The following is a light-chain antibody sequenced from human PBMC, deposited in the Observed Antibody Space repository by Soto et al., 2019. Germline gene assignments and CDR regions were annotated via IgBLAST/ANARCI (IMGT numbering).Light chain of an antibody. CDR3: QQYYSTPFT. Sequence: DIVMTQSPDSLAVSLGERATINCKSSPSVLYSSNNKNYLAWYQQKPGQPPKLLIYWASTRESGVPDRFSGSGPGTDFTLTISSLQAEDVAVYYCQQYYSTPFTFGPGTKVDIK. CDR2: WAS. CDR1: PSVLYSSNNKNY. J-gene: IGKJ3*01. V-gene: IGKV4-1*01.